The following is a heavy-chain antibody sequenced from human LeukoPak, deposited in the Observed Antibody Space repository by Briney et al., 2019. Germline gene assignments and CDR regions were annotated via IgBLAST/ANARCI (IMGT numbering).Heavy chain of an antibody. Sequence: SETLSLTCTVSGGSISSYHWNWIRQPPGKGLEWMGYIYYTGSTNYNPSLKSRVTISVDTSKNQFSLKRSSVTAADTAVYYCARPYSSNWDYFDLWGRGTLVTVSS. J-gene: IGHJ2*01. V-gene: IGHV4-59*08. CDR3: ARPYSSNWDYFDL. CDR1: GGSISSYH. CDR2: IYYTGST. D-gene: IGHD6-13*01.